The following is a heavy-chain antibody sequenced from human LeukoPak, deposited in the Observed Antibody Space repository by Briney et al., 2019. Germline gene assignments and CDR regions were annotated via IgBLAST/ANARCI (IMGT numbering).Heavy chain of an antibody. V-gene: IGHV4-59*08. J-gene: IGHJ3*02. CDR2: ISYSGNT. CDR1: GDSITTYY. Sequence: PSETLSLTCTVSGDSITTYYWSWIRQPPGKGLEWIGYISYSGNTDYNPSLKSRITMSVDTSKNQFSLKLSSVTAADTAVYYCARLGHCSVGRCPLDHDAFDIWGQGTTVTVSS. D-gene: IGHD2-15*01. CDR3: ARLGHCSVGRCPLDHDAFDI.